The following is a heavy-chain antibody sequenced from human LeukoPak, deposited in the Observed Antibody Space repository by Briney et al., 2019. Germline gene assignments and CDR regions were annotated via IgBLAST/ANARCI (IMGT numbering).Heavy chain of an antibody. J-gene: IGHJ6*02. Sequence: SETLSLTCAVYGGSSSGYYWSWIRQPPGKGLEWIGEINHSGSTNYNPSLKSRVTISVDTSKNQFSLKLSSVTAADTAVYYCARGVGWLLWFGELSRYGMDVWGQGTTVTVSS. CDR2: INHSGST. CDR1: GGSSSGYY. CDR3: ARGVGWLLWFGELSRYGMDV. D-gene: IGHD3-10*01. V-gene: IGHV4-34*01.